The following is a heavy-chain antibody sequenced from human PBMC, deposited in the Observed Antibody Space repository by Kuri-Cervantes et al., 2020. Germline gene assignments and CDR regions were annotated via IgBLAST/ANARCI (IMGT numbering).Heavy chain of an antibody. Sequence: ASVKVSCKASGYTFTSYYMHWVRQAPGQGLEWMGIINPSGGSTSYAQKFQGRVTMTRDTSASTAYMELSSLRSEDTAVYYCARGDIVVVPAAMFLDYWGQGTLVTVSS. D-gene: IGHD2-2*01. V-gene: IGHV1-46*01. J-gene: IGHJ4*02. CDR3: ARGDIVVVPAAMFLDY. CDR1: GYTFTSYY. CDR2: INPSGGST.